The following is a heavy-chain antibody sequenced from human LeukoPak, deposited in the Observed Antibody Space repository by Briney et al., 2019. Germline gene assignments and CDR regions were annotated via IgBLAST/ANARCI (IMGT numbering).Heavy chain of an antibody. Sequence: GGSLRLSCAASGFTFSSYDMYWVRQAPGKGLDWVAFVRYDGSQKYYADSVKGRFTISRDNSKNTLYLQMNSLRAEDTAVYYCAKAPYYDYVWGSYRYYYYYYMDVWGKGTTVTISS. V-gene: IGHV3-30*02. J-gene: IGHJ6*03. CDR1: GFTFSSYD. D-gene: IGHD3-16*02. CDR2: VRYDGSQK. CDR3: AKAPYYDYVWGSYRYYYYYYMDV.